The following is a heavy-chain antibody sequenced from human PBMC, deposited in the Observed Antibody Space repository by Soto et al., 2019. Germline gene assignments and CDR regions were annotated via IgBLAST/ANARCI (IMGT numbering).Heavy chain of an antibody. V-gene: IGHV2-5*02. Sequence: ITLKESGPTLVKPTQTLTLTCTFSGFSLNTGGVGVGWVRQPRGKAMEWLALIYWDDDERYRPSLRSRLNIHKDTINNQVVLTMTNRDPEDTATYYCVRNWRYYGGDYYYGMDAWGQGTTVTVSS. CDR1: GFSLNTGGVG. J-gene: IGHJ6*02. D-gene: IGHD3-10*01. CDR3: VRNWRYYGGDYYYGMDA. CDR2: IYWDDDE.